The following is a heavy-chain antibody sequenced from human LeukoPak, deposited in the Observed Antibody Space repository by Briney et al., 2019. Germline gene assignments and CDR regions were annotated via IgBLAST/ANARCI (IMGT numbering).Heavy chain of an antibody. CDR3: ARGVSGYCSSTSCSRGFDP. CDR1: GYTFTSYG. D-gene: IGHD2-2*01. Sequence: ASVKVSCKASGYTFTSYGISWVRQAPGQGLEWMGWISAYNGNTSYAQKLQGRVTMTTDTSTSTAYMELRSLRSDDTAVYYCARGVSGYCSSTSCSRGFDPWGQGTLVTVSS. J-gene: IGHJ5*02. V-gene: IGHV1-18*01. CDR2: ISAYNGNT.